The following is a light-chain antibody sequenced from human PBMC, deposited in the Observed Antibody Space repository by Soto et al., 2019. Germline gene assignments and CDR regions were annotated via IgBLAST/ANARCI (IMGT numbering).Light chain of an antibody. J-gene: IGKJ1*01. Sequence: EILLTQSPDSLSLSPGDRATLSCRASQSFSSTFFAWYQQKPGQAPRLLIYGASSRATGIPDRFSGSGSGTAFTLTISRLEAEDFAVYYCQQYASSVTFGQGTKVEIK. CDR3: QQYASSVT. CDR1: QSFSSTF. CDR2: GAS. V-gene: IGKV3-20*01.